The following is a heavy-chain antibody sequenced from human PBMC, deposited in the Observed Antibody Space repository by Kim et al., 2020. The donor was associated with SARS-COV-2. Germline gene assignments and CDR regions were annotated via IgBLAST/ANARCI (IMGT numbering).Heavy chain of an antibody. V-gene: IGHV4-30-4*01. J-gene: IGHJ6*03. CDR1: GGSISSGDYY. Sequence: SETLSLTCTVSGGSISSGDYYWSWIRQPPGKGLEWIGYIYYSGSTYYNPSLKSRVTISVDTSKNQFSLKLSSVTAADTAVYYCARVCITIFGVVITHYYYYMDVWGKGTTVTVSS. D-gene: IGHD3-3*01. CDR3: ARVCITIFGVVITHYYYYMDV. CDR2: IYYSGST.